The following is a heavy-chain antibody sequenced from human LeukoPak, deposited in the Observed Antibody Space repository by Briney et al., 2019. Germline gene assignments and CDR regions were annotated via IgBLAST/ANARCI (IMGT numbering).Heavy chain of an antibody. V-gene: IGHV3-7*01. CDR1: GFIFRNYW. D-gene: IGHD2-15*01. CDR3: ARHAARRFDS. Sequence: PGGSLRLSCAASGFIFRNYWMTWVRQAPGKGLEWVANIKDDGRDKYYVDSVKGRFTISKDNNKNSVYLQMSSLRVDDTAVYYCARHAARRFDSWGQGTLVTVSS. J-gene: IGHJ4*02. CDR2: IKDDGRDK.